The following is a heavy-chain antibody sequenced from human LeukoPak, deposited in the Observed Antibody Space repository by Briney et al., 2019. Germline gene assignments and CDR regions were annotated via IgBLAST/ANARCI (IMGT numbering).Heavy chain of an antibody. CDR1: GGSFSGYY. Sequence: SETLSLTCAVYGGSFSGYYWSWIRQPPGKGLEWIGEINHSGSTNYNPSLKSRVTISVDTSKNQFSLKLSSVTAADTAVYYCARDPLLSCSGGYCYYDAFDIWGQGTMVTVSS. D-gene: IGHD2-15*01. CDR2: INHSGST. J-gene: IGHJ3*02. CDR3: ARDPLLSCSGGYCYYDAFDI. V-gene: IGHV4-34*01.